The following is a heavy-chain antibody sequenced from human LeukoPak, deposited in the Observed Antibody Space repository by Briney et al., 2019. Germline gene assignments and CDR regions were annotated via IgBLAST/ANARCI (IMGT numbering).Heavy chain of an antibody. CDR1: GFTFSTYS. D-gene: IGHD1-14*01. Sequence: GGSLRLSCAASGFTFSTYSMNWVRQAPGKGLEWVSYISGSGTTVYYAGSVKGRFTISRDNAQNSVHLQMNSLRAEDTAVYYCANFKPPAPDALDIWGQGTLITVSS. V-gene: IGHV3-48*01. CDR2: ISGSGTTV. J-gene: IGHJ3*02. CDR3: ANFKPPAPDALDI.